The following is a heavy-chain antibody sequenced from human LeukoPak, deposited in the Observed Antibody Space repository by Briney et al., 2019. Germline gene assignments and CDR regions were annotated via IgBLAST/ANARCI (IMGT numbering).Heavy chain of an antibody. CDR3: AREENGDYDVWFDP. D-gene: IGHD4-17*01. CDR1: GFTFSDYY. CDR2: ISSSGSTI. J-gene: IGHJ5*02. V-gene: IGHV3-11*04. Sequence: GGSLRLSCAASGFTFSDYYMSWIRQAPGKGLEWVSYISSSGSTIDYADSVKGRFTISRDNAKNSLYLQMNSLRAEDTAVYYCAREENGDYDVWFDPWGQGTLVTVSS.